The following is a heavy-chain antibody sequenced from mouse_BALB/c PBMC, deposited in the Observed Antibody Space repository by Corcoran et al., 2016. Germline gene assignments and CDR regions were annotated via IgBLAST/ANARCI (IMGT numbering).Heavy chain of an antibody. Sequence: QVTLKESGPGILQPSQTLSLTCSFSGFSLSTSGMGVSWIRQPSGKGLEWLAHIYWDDDKRYNPSLKSRLTISKDTSRNQVFLKITSVDTADTATYYCARRGSTVVDWYFDVGGAGTTVTVSS. V-gene: IGHV8-12*01. J-gene: IGHJ1*01. CDR2: IYWDDDK. CDR3: ARRGSTVVDWYFDV. CDR1: GFSLSTSGMG. D-gene: IGHD1-1*01.